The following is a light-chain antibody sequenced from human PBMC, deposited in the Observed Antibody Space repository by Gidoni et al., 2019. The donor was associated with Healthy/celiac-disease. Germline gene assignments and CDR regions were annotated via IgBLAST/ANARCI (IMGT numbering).Light chain of an antibody. V-gene: IGKV3-20*01. CDR2: GAS. CDR3: QQYGSSPLT. J-gene: IGKJ5*01. Sequence: EIVLTQSPGPLSLSPGERATLSCRASQSVSSRDLAWYQQRPGHAPRLLISGASSRAPGLPDRFSGSLSGTDFPLTISRLEPEVFAVYCLQQYGSSPLTFGQGTRLEIK. CDR1: QSVSSRD.